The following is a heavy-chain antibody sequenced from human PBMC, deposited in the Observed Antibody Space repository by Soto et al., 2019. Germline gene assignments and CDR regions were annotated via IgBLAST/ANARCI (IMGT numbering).Heavy chain of an antibody. J-gene: IGHJ6*02. Sequence: GGSLRLSCAASGFTFSSYGMHWVRQAPGKGLEWVAVISYDGSNKYYADSVKGRFTISRDNSKNTLYLQMNSLRAEDTAVYYCAKDPSYYYYGMDVWGQGTTVTVSS. CDR2: ISYDGSNK. CDR1: GFTFSSYG. V-gene: IGHV3-30*18. CDR3: AKDPSYYYYGMDV.